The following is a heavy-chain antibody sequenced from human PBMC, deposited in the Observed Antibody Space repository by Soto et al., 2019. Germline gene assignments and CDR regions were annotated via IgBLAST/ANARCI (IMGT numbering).Heavy chain of an antibody. J-gene: IGHJ3*02. CDR2: IYYSGST. CDR1: GGSISSGGYY. D-gene: IGHD1-1*01. V-gene: IGHV4-31*03. CDR3: ARDGTTGTTFAFDI. Sequence: SETLSLTCTVSGGSISSGGYYWSWIRQHPGKGLEWIGYIYYSGSTYYNPSLKSRVTISVDTSKNQFSLKLSSVTAADTAVYYCARDGTTGTTFAFDIWGQGTMVTVSS.